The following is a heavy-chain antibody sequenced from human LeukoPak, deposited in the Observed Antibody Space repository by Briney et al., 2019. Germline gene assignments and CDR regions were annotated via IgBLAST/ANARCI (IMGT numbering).Heavy chain of an antibody. CDR3: ARVGRSPRAFDI. CDR2: INPSGGST. J-gene: IGHJ3*02. Sequence: ASVKVSCKASGYTFTSYYMHWVRQAPGQGLEWMGIINPSGGSTSYAQKFQGRVTMTRDTSTSTVYMEQSSLRSEDTAVYYCARVGRSPRAFDIWGQGTMVTVSS. V-gene: IGHV1-46*01. D-gene: IGHD2-15*01. CDR1: GYTFTSYY.